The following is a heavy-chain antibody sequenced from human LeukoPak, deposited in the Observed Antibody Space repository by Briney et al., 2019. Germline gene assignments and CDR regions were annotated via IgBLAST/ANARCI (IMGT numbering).Heavy chain of an antibody. CDR3: ARIPNSANFPNWLDP. V-gene: IGHV1-69*01. J-gene: IGHJ5*02. CDR2: IIPIFGTA. D-gene: IGHD4/OR15-4a*01. Sequence: SVKVSCKASGGTFSSYAISWVRQAPGQGLEWMGGIIPIFGTANYAQKFQGRVTITADESTSTAYMELNSLRAEDTAVYYCARIPNSANFPNWLDPWGQGTLVIVSS. CDR1: GGTFSSYA.